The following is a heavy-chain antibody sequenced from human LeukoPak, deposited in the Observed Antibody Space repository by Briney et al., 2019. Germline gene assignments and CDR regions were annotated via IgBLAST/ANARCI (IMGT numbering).Heavy chain of an antibody. Sequence: GGFLRLSCAASGFTFSNAWMSWVRQAPGKGLEWVSAISGSGGSTYYADSVKGRFTISRDNSKNTLYLQMNSLRAEDTAVYYCAKAPSLYCSSTSCYDLYYFDYWGQGTLVTVSS. CDR2: ISGSGGST. J-gene: IGHJ4*02. V-gene: IGHV3-23*01. CDR1: GFTFSNAW. D-gene: IGHD2-2*01. CDR3: AKAPSLYCSSTSCYDLYYFDY.